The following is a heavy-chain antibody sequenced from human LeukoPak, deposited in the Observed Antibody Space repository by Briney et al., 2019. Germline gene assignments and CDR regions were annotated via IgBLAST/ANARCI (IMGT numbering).Heavy chain of an antibody. D-gene: IGHD4-11*01. CDR2: INPSGGST. V-gene: IGHV1-46*01. J-gene: IGHJ6*03. Sequence: ASVKVSCKASGYTFTSYYMHWVRQAPGQGLEWMGIINPSGGSTSYAQKFQGRVTMTRDTSTSTVYMELSSLRSEDTAVYYCARERAATTVTTPDYYYYMDVWGKGTTVTVSS. CDR3: ARERAATTVTTPDYYYYMDV. CDR1: GYTFTSYY.